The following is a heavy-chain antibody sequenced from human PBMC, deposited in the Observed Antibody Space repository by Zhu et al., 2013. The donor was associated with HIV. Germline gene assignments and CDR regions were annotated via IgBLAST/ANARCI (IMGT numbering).Heavy chain of an antibody. CDR3: ARDLSSGLLYDWFDP. D-gene: IGHD6-19*01. CDR1: GYTFTGYY. V-gene: IGHV1-2*02. Sequence: QVQLVQSGAEVKKPGASVKVSCKASGYTFTGYYMHWVRQAPGQGLEWMGWINPNSGGTNYAQKFQGRVTMTRDTSISTAYMELSRLRSDDTAVYYCARDLSSGLLYDWFDPWGPGNPWSPSPQ. J-gene: IGHJ5*02. CDR2: INPNSGGT.